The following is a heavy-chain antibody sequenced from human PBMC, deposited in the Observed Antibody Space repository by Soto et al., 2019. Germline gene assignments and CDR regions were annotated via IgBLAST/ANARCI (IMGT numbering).Heavy chain of an antibody. Sequence: EGSLRGSCAASGFTFSSYSMHWVRQAPGKGLEWVAVISYDGSNKYYADSVKGRFTISRDNSKNTLYLQMNSLRAEDTAVYYCAKDDAYYYDSSGYYQLTYWGQGTLVTVSS. CDR3: AKDDAYYYDSSGYYQLTY. J-gene: IGHJ4*02. CDR1: GFTFSSYS. D-gene: IGHD3-22*01. CDR2: ISYDGSNK. V-gene: IGHV3-30*18.